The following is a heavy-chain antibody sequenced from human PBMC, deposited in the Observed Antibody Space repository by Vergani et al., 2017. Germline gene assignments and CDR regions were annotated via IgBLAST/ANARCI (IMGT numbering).Heavy chain of an antibody. CDR2: IYYSGST. D-gene: IGHD3-9*01. V-gene: IGHV4-59*01. J-gene: IGHJ6*03. CDR3: ARGANYXILRLHYYYYYMDV. Sequence: QVQLQESGPGLVKPSETLSLTCTVSGGPISSYYWSWIRQPPGKGLEWIGYIYYSGSTNYNPSLKSRVTISVDTSKNQFSLKLSSVTAAYPAVYYCARGANYXILRLHYYYYYMDVWGKGTTVTVSS. CDR1: GGPISSYY.